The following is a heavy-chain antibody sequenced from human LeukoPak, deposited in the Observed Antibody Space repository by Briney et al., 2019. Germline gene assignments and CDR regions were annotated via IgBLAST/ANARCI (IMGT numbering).Heavy chain of an antibody. D-gene: IGHD2-2*02. Sequence: PGRSLRLSCAASGFTFSSYAMHWVRQAPGKGLEWVAVISYDGSNKYYADSVKGRFTISRDNSKNTLYLQMNSLRAEDTAVYYCARGPDIVVVPAAIPEDWFDPWGQGTLVTVSS. CDR1: GFTFSSYA. CDR2: ISYDGSNK. J-gene: IGHJ5*02. V-gene: IGHV3-30-3*01. CDR3: ARGPDIVVVPAAIPEDWFDP.